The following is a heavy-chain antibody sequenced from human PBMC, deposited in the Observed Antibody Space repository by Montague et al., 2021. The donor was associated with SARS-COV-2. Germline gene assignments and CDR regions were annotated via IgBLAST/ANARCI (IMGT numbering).Heavy chain of an antibody. CDR3: ARRVTGTTVHYYYYGMDV. D-gene: IGHD1-20*01. J-gene: IGHJ6*02. CDR1: GGSISSCY. CDR2: GYYSGSS. Sequence: SETLSLTCTVSGGSISSCYCCWVWQPQGQGLEWVWNGYYSGSSYSYSNLKRSVTISVDTSKNQFSLNLNSVTAAATAVYYCARRVTGTTVHYYYYGMDVWGQGTTVTVSS. V-gene: IGHV4-59*08.